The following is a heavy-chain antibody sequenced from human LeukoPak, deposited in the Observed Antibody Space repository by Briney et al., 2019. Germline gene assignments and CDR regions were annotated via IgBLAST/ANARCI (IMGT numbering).Heavy chain of an antibody. CDR3: AKADSVIPAAIGKDY. Sequence: GGSLRLSCAASGFTFSSYAMSWVRQAPGKGLEWVSAISGSGGSTYYADSVKGRFTISRDNSKNMLYLQMNSLRAEDTAVYYCAKADSVIPAAIGKDYWGQGTLVTVSS. V-gene: IGHV3-23*01. D-gene: IGHD2-2*01. J-gene: IGHJ4*02. CDR1: GFTFSSYA. CDR2: ISGSGGST.